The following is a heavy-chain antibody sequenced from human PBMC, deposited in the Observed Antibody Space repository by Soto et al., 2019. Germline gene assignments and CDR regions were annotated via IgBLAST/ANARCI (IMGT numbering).Heavy chain of an antibody. V-gene: IGHV3-33*01. D-gene: IGHD3-22*01. CDR3: ARDDYDSSGYYYYYGMDV. CDR2: IWYDGSNK. CDR1: GFTFRSYG. J-gene: IGHJ6*02. Sequence: LRLSCAASGFTFRSYGMHWVRQAPGKGLEWVAVIWYDGSNKYYADSVKGRFTISRDNSKNTLYLQMNSLRAEDTAVYYCARDDYDSSGYYYYYGMDVWGQGTTVTVSS.